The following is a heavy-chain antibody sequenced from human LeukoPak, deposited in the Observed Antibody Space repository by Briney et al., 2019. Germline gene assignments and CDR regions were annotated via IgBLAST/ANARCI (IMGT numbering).Heavy chain of an antibody. V-gene: IGHV3-30*03. CDR2: ISYDGSNK. CDR1: GFTFSSYG. D-gene: IGHD3-10*01. J-gene: IGHJ6*02. CDR3: AREPRAVLLWFGELSYYYGMDV. Sequence: GGSLRLSCAASGFTFSSYGMHWVRQAPGKGLEWVAVISYDGSNKYYADSVKGRFTISRDNSKNTLYLQMNSLRAEDTAVYYCAREPRAVLLWFGELSYYYGMDVWGQGTTVTVSS.